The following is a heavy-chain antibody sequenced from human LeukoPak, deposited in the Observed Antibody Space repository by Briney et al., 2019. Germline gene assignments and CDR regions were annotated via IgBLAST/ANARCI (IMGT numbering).Heavy chain of an antibody. Sequence: PSETLSLTCAVAGGSLSSSEWWSWVRQPPGRGLEWVGEIYHSGSTNYNPSLKSRVTISVDKSKNQLSLKLSSVTAADTAVYYCARDVKGYFDYWGQGTLVTVSS. CDR3: ARDVKGYFDY. CDR2: IYHSGST. V-gene: IGHV4-4*02. D-gene: IGHD3-16*02. CDR1: GGSLSSSEW. J-gene: IGHJ4*02.